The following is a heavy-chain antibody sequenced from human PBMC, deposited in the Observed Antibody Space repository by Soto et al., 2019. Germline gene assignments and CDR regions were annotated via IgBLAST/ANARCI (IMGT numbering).Heavy chain of an antibody. Sequence: GASVKVSCKASGYTFTSYGISWVRQAPGQGLEWMGWISAYNGNTNYAQKLQGRVTMTTDTSTSTAYMELRSLRSDDTAVYYCAREGSIFGVVMPYYYGMDVWGQGTTVTVSS. D-gene: IGHD3-3*01. V-gene: IGHV1-18*01. CDR2: ISAYNGNT. CDR3: AREGSIFGVVMPYYYGMDV. CDR1: GYTFTSYG. J-gene: IGHJ6*02.